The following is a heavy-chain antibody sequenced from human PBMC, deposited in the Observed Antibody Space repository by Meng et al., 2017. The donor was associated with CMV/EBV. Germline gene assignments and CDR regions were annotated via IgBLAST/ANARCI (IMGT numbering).Heavy chain of an antibody. Sequence: LSLTGAASGFTFSSYAMHWVRQAPGKGLEWVAVISYDGSNKYYADSVKGRFTISRDNSKNTLYLQMNSLRAEDTAVYYCARRGDDYRNYYYGMDVWGQGTTVTVSS. CDR1: GFTFSSYA. V-gene: IGHV3-30*04. CDR2: ISYDGSNK. CDR3: ARRGDDYRNYYYGMDV. J-gene: IGHJ6*02. D-gene: IGHD4-11*01.